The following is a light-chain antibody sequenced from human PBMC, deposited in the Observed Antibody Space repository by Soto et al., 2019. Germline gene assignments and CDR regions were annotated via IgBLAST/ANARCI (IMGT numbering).Light chain of an antibody. CDR3: MQALQSPWT. CDR1: QSLVHSDGIAY. J-gene: IGKJ1*01. Sequence: DVVMTQSPLSLPVTLGQPASISCSSNQSLVHSDGIAYFSWFQQKPGQSPQLLIYLGSNRASGVPDRFSGSGSGTDFTLKISRVEAEDVGVYYCMQALQSPWTFGQGTKVDI. CDR2: LGS. V-gene: IGKV2-28*01.